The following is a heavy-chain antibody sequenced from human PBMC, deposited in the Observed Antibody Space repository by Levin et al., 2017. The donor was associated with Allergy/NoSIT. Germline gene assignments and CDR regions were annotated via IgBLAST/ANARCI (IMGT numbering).Heavy chain of an antibody. J-gene: IGHJ3*02. D-gene: IGHD4-17*01. CDR3: AGVQSSGATVTGEAFDS. V-gene: IGHV3-21*01. CDR1: GLTFSTYT. Sequence: PGGSLRLSCAGSGLTFSTYTMNWVRQAPGKGLEWVSSISSSGAYIYYAASVEGRFSVSRDNGRNSLFLQMNSLRAEDTAVYYCAGVQSSGATVTGEAFDSWGQGTKVTISS. CDR2: ISSSGAYI.